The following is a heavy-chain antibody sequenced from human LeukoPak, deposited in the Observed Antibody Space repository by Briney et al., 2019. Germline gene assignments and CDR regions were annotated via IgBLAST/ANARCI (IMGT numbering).Heavy chain of an antibody. CDR1: GFTFSDYY. Sequence: KPGGSLRLSCAASGFTFSDYYMSWLGQAPGKGLEGVSYISSSCSTIYYAVSVKGRFTSSRDNAKHSLYLQMNSLRAEDTAVYYCARVWKTYYDFWSGLNWFDPWGQGTLVTVSS. D-gene: IGHD3-3*01. CDR3: ARVWKTYYDFWSGLNWFDP. J-gene: IGHJ5*02. CDR2: ISSSCSTI. V-gene: IGHV3-11*04.